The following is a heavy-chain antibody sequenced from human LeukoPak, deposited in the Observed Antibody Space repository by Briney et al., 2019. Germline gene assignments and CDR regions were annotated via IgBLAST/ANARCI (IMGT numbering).Heavy chain of an antibody. CDR1: GFTFSSHA. J-gene: IGHJ4*02. V-gene: IGHV3-23*01. Sequence: GGSLRLSCAVSGFTFSSHAMSWVRQAPGKGLEWVSGISDSGGRTDYADSVKGRFTISRDNSKNTLYLQMNSLRAEDTAIYYCAKDHGALMYWGQGTLVTVSS. CDR2: ISDSGGRT. D-gene: IGHD2-8*01. CDR3: AKDHGALMY.